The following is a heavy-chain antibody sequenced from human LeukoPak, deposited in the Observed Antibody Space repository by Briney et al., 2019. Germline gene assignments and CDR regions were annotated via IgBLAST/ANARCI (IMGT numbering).Heavy chain of an antibody. CDR2: IYYSGST. D-gene: IGHD6-19*01. CDR1: GGSISSYY. J-gene: IGHJ4*02. CDR3: ARGSWSGAGKFDY. V-gene: IGHV4-59*01. Sequence: SETLSLTCTVSGGSISSYYWSWIRQPPGKGLEWIGYIYYSGSTNCNPSLKSRVTISVDTSKNQFSLKLSSVTAADTAVYYCARGSWSGAGKFDYWGQGTLVTVSS.